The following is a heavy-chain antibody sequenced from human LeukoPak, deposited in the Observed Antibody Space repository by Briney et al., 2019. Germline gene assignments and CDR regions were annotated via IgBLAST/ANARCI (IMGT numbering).Heavy chain of an antibody. Sequence: ASVKVSCKASGYTFTSYGISWVRQAPGQGLEWMGWISAYNGNTNYAQKFQGRVTMTEDTSTDTAYMELSSLRSEDTAVYYCATGPDELVRRAFDIWGQGTMVTVSS. D-gene: IGHD6-13*01. CDR2: ISAYNGNT. CDR1: GYTFTSYG. CDR3: ATGPDELVRRAFDI. J-gene: IGHJ3*02. V-gene: IGHV1-18*01.